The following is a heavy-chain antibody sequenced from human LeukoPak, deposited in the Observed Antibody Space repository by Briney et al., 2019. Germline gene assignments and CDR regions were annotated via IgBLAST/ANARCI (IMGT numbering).Heavy chain of an antibody. CDR2: IYYSGST. Sequence: SETLSLTCIVSGGSISSHYWSWIRQPPGKGLECIGNIYYSGSTNYNPSLKSRVTISIDTSKNQLSLKLSSVTAADTAVYYCARGPGMATIKDWGQGTLVTVSS. J-gene: IGHJ4*02. CDR1: GGSISSHY. D-gene: IGHD5-24*01. CDR3: ARGPGMATIKD. V-gene: IGHV4-59*11.